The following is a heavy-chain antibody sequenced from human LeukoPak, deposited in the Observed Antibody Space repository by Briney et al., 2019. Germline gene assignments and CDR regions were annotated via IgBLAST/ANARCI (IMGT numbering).Heavy chain of an antibody. CDR2: IHHRGST. CDR3: ARQLEYAWGSYRYRAFDL. J-gene: IGHJ3*01. CDR1: DFSISSGFY. D-gene: IGHD3-16*02. Sequence: SETLSLTCVVSDFSISSGFYWGWIRQPPGKGLEWIGSIHHRGSTYYNPSLTSRVTISVDTSKDQFSLKLTSVTAADSAVYYCARQLEYAWGSYRYRAFDLWGHGTMVTVSP. V-gene: IGHV4-38-2*01.